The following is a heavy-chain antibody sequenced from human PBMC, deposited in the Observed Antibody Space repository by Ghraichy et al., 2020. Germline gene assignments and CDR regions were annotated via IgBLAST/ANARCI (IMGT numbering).Heavy chain of an antibody. V-gene: IGHV4-59*01. D-gene: IGHD2-15*01. Sequence: SETLSLTCTVSGGSISSYYWSWIRQPPGKGLEWIGYIYYSGSTNYNPSLKSRVTISVDTSKNQFSLKLSSVTAADTAVYYCARDRDSVWFDPWGQGTLVTVSS. CDR1: GGSISSYY. CDR2: IYYSGST. J-gene: IGHJ5*02. CDR3: ARDRDSVWFDP.